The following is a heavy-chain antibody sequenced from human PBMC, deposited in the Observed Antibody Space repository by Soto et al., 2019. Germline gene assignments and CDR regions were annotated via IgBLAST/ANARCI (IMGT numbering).Heavy chain of an antibody. D-gene: IGHD5-12*01. CDR1: GGSXSSGGYY. Sequence: SETLSLTCTVSGGSXSSGGYYWSWIRQHPGKGLEWIGYIYYSGSTYYNPSLKSRVTISVDTSKNQFSLKLSSVTAADTAVYYCAIATVVATSPYFDYWGQGTLVTVSS. CDR3: AIATVVATSPYFDY. CDR2: IYYSGST. J-gene: IGHJ4*02. V-gene: IGHV4-31*03.